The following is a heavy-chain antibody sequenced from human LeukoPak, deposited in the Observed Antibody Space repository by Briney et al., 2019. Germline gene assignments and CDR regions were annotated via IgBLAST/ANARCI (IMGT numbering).Heavy chain of an antibody. CDR3: AKGGTEYDGSGTFFDS. CDR1: GFTFSTSG. V-gene: IGHV3-33*03. J-gene: IGHJ4*02. D-gene: IGHD3-10*01. CDR2: IWYGGTYK. Sequence: GRSLRLSCAASGFTFSTSGIHWVRQAPGKGLEWVAVIWYGGTYKYYADSVKGRFTISRDNSKNTLYLQMSSLRAEDTAVYYCAKGGTEYDGSGTFFDSWGQGTLVTVSS.